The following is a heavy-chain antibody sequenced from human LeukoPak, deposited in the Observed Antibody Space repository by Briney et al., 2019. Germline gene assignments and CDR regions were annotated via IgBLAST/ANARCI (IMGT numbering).Heavy chain of an antibody. V-gene: IGHV3-64*01. CDR1: GFTFSSYA. J-gene: IGHJ4*02. D-gene: IGHD1-26*01. CDR2: ISSNGGST. Sequence: GGSLRLSCAASGFTFSSYAMHWVRQAPGKGLEYVSAISSNGGSTYYANSVKGRFTISRDNAKNSLYLQMNSLRAEDTAVYYCATVGATTFSYFDYWGQGTLVTVSS. CDR3: ATVGATTFSYFDY.